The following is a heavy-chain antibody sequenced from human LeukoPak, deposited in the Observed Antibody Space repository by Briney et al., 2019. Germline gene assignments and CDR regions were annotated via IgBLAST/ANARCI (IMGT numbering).Heavy chain of an antibody. CDR3: ARGYCDTNDCPPGAY. D-gene: IGHD3-9*01. CDR2: INPNSGGT. CDR1: GYTFTAFY. Sequence: ASVKASCKSSGYTFTAFYIHWVRQAPGQGLEWMGWINPNSGGTNYAQKFQGRVTLTRDTSISTVHMELTGLTSDDTAVYYCARGYCDTNDCPPGAYWGQGALVAVSS. J-gene: IGHJ4*02. V-gene: IGHV1-2*02.